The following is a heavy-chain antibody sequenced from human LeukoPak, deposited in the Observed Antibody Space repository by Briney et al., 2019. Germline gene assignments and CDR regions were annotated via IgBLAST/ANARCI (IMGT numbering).Heavy chain of an antibody. CDR1: GDSVTSSSYC. V-gene: IGHV4-39*01. CDR2: IYYSGSS. CDR3: VRHRSGQAWLDP. Sequence: LSETLSLTCTVAGDSVTSSSYCWGWIRQPRGKGLEWIGCIYYSGSSYYNSSLNSRVTISVDTSKNEFSLRLKSVTATDTALYYCVRHRSGQAWLDPWGQGTLVTVSS. J-gene: IGHJ5*02. D-gene: IGHD1-26*01.